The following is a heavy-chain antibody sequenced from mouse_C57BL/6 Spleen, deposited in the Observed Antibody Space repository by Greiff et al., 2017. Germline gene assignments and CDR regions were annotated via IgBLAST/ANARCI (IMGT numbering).Heavy chain of an antibody. CDR1: GFTFTSYW. J-gene: IGHJ4*01. CDR2: LDTNSGGT. CDR3: SYSYDDGGYAMDY. D-gene: IGHD2-12*01. Sequence: QVQLQQPGAELVKPGASVKLSCTASGFTFTSYWLPWVQQTPGRGLAWIGRLDTNSGGTKYNETFKRQAPLTVAKPSSTAYMQLSSLTTEDAAVYYCSYSYDDGGYAMDYWGQGTSVTVSS. V-gene: IGHV1-72*01.